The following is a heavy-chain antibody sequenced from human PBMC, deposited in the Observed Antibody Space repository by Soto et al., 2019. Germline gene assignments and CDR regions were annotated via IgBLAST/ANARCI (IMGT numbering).Heavy chain of an antibody. Sequence: PXETLSLTCAVYGGSFSGYYWSWIRQPPGKGLDWIGEINHSGSTNYNPSLKSRVTISVDTSKNQFSLKLSSVTAADTAVYYCASGGQTIIPKDWGQGTLVTVSS. CDR2: INHSGST. CDR1: GGSFSGYY. J-gene: IGHJ4*02. CDR3: ASGGQTIIPKD. D-gene: IGHD3-9*01. V-gene: IGHV4-34*01.